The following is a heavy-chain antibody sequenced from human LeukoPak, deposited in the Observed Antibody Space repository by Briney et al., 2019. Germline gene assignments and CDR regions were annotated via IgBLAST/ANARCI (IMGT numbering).Heavy chain of an antibody. CDR2: IRYDGSNK. CDR1: GFTFSSYG. V-gene: IGHV3-30*02. Sequence: GGSLRLSCAASGFTFSSYGMHWVRQAPGKGLEWVAFIRYDGSNKYYADSVKGRFTISRDNSKNTLYLQMNSLRAEDTAVYYYAKDLSSSGSYSSVDYWGQGTLVTVSS. D-gene: IGHD1-26*01. J-gene: IGHJ4*02. CDR3: AKDLSSSGSYSSVDY.